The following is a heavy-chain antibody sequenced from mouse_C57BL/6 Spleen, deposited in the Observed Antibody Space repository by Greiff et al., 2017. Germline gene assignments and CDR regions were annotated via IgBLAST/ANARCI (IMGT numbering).Heavy chain of an antibody. D-gene: IGHD4-1*01. CDR2: ISSGSSTI. CDR1: GFTFSDYG. CDR3: ADWDVGAY. J-gene: IGHJ3*01. V-gene: IGHV5-17*01. Sequence: EVKLMESGGGLVKPGGSLKLSCAASGFTFSDYGMHWVRQAPEKGLEWVAYISSGSSTIYYADTVKGRFTISRDNAKNTLFLQMTSLRSEDTAMYYCADWDVGAYWGQGTLVTVSA.